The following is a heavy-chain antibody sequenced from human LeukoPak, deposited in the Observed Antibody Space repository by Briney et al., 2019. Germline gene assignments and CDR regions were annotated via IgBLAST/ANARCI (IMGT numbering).Heavy chain of an antibody. D-gene: IGHD6-13*01. CDR1: GYTFTGYY. J-gene: IGHJ4*02. CDR2: VNPNSGDT. V-gene: IGHV1-2*02. CDR3: ARGFSTSWYYFDY. Sequence: ASVKVSCKASGYTFTGYYLHWVRQAPGQGLEWMGCVNPNSGDTNYAQKFQGSVTMTRDTSISTVYMELSRLRSDDTAVYYCARGFSTSWYYFDYWGQGTLVTVSS.